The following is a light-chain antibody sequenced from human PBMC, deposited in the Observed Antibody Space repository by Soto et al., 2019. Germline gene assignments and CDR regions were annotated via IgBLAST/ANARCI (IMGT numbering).Light chain of an antibody. Sequence: EIVLTQSPGTLSLSPGERATLSCRASQSVSSSYLAWYQQKPGQAPRLLIYGASSRATGIPDRFSGSGSGTDFTLTISRLAPADFAVYYCQQYGSSPPITFGPGTKVDIK. V-gene: IGKV3-20*01. CDR3: QQYGSSPPIT. CDR2: GAS. CDR1: QSVSSSY. J-gene: IGKJ3*01.